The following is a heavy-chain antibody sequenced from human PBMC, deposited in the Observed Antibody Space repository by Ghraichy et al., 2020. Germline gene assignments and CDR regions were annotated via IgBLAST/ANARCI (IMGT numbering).Heavy chain of an antibody. CDR3: ARRSGRMLAV. Sequence: SETLSLTCAVYGGSFTGYYWTWIRQPPGKGLEWIGEINHSGSTNYNPSLKSRVTISLDTSKNQFSLKLNSVTAADTAIYYCARRSGRMLAVWGQGVLVTVSS. D-gene: IGHD1-26*01. V-gene: IGHV4-34*01. CDR1: GGSFTGYY. J-gene: IGHJ4*02. CDR2: INHSGST.